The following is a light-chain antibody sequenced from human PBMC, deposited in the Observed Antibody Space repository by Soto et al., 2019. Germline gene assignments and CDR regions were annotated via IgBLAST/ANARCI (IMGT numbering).Light chain of an antibody. V-gene: IGLV2-14*01. CDR3: SSYTSSSTLV. CDR2: DVS. CDR1: SIDVGGYNY. Sequence: QSALTQPASVSGSPGQSITISCTVTSIDVGGYNYVSWYQQHPGKAPKLMIYDVSNRPSGVSNRFSGSKSGNTASLTISGLQAEDEADYYCSSYTSSSTLVFGGGTKLTVL. J-gene: IGLJ3*02.